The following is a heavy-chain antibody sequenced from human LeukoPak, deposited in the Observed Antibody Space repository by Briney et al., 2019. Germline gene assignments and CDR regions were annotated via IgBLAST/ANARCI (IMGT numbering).Heavy chain of an antibody. CDR3: AKQSLYDSSGHFHY. Sequence: GGSLRLSCAASGFTFDDYGMSWVRQAPGKGLEWVSGINWNGGRTGYADSVKGRFTISRDNSKNTLFLRMNSLRAEDTAVYFCAKQSLYDSSGHFHYWGQGTLVTVSS. J-gene: IGHJ4*02. CDR2: INWNGGRT. D-gene: IGHD3-22*01. CDR1: GFTFDDYG. V-gene: IGHV3-20*04.